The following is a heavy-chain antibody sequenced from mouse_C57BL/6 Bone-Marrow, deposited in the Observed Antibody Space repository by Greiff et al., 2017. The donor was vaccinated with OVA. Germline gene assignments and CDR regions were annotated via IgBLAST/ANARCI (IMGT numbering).Heavy chain of an antibody. CDR3: ARVCYDACGFDV. Sequence: EVQRVESGGGLVKPGGSLKLSCAASGFTFSSYAMSWVRQTPEKRLEWVATISDGGSYTYYPDNVKGRFTISRDNANNNLYLQMSHLKSEDTAMYYCARVCYDACGFDVWGTGTTVTVSS. CDR1: GFTFSSYA. V-gene: IGHV5-4*01. D-gene: IGHD2-3*01. J-gene: IGHJ1*03. CDR2: ISDGGSYT.